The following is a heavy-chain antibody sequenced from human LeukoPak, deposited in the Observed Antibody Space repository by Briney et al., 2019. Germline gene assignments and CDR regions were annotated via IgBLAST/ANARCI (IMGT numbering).Heavy chain of an antibody. Sequence: SETLSLTCTVSGGSISNYYWSWIRQPPGKGLEWIGYIYTSGSTKYNPSLKSRVTISVDTSKNQCSLKLSSVTAADTAVYYCARHSGYGGYSFDYWGQGTLVTVSS. CDR2: IYTSGST. J-gene: IGHJ4*02. V-gene: IGHV4-4*09. CDR1: GGSISNYY. D-gene: IGHD4-17*01. CDR3: ARHSGYGGYSFDY.